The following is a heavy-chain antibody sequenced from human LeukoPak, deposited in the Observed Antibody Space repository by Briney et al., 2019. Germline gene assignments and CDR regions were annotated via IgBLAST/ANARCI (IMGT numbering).Heavy chain of an antibody. D-gene: IGHD1-26*01. CDR2: INPSGGST. CDR3: AREVGTPVGATMADRFDP. Sequence: ASVKVSCKASGYTFTSYYMHWVRQAPGQGLEWMGIINPSGGSTSYAQKFQGRVTMTRDMSTSTVYMELSSLRSEDTAVYYCAREVGTPVGATMADRFDPWGQGTLVTVSS. V-gene: IGHV1-46*01. CDR1: GYTFTSYY. J-gene: IGHJ5*02.